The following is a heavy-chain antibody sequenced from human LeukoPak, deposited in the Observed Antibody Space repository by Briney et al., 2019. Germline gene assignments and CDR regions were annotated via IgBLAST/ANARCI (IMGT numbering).Heavy chain of an antibody. Sequence: SETLSLTCAVYGGSFSGYYWSWIRQPPGKGLEWIGYIYYSGSTYYNPSLKSRVTISVDTSKNQFSLKLSSVTAADTAVYYCARTTSDYSNYGHPDYWGQGTLVTVSS. CDR3: ARTTSDYSNYGHPDY. CDR2: IYYSGST. J-gene: IGHJ4*02. V-gene: IGHV4-30-4*01. CDR1: GGSFSGYY. D-gene: IGHD4-4*01.